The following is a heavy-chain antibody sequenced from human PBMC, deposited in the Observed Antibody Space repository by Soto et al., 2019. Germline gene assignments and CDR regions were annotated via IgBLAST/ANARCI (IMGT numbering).Heavy chain of an antibody. J-gene: IGHJ4*02. V-gene: IGHV1-8*01. CDR3: ARGVWNGVDY. Sequence: GASVKVSGKASGYTFTTLDINWVRQTTGQGFEWMGWMSPNNGHTGYAQKFQGRVSMTRDTSTSTAYMELSSLTSEDTAVYYCARGVWNGVDYWGQGTLVTVSS. CDR2: MSPNNGHT. CDR1: GYTFTTLD. D-gene: IGHD1-1*01.